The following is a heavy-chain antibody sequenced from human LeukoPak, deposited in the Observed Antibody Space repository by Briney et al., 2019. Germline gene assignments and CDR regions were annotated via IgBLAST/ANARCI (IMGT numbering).Heavy chain of an antibody. D-gene: IGHD3-22*01. V-gene: IGHV3-48*04. CDR2: ISSSSSTI. J-gene: IGHJ4*02. CDR3: ARDKAYYYDGPGGDY. Sequence: GGSLRLSCVASGFTFSTYSMIWARQAPGKGLEWVSYISSSSSTIYYADSVKGRFTISRDNAKNSLYLQMNSLRAEDTAVYYCARDKAYYYDGPGGDYWGQGTLVTVSS. CDR1: GFTFSTYS.